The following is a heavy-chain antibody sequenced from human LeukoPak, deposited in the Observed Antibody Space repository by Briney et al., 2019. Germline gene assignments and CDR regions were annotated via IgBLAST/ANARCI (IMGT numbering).Heavy chain of an antibody. CDR2: INPNGGST. CDR1: GYTFTSYY. CDR3: ARSVDDFWSGYYPGGFDP. Sequence: ASVKVSCKASGYTFTSYYMHWVRQAPGQGLEWMGIINPNGGSTSYAQKFQGRVTMTRDTSTSTVYMELSSLRSDDTAVYYCARSVDDFWSGYYPGGFDPWGQGTLVTVSS. V-gene: IGHV1-46*01. J-gene: IGHJ5*02. D-gene: IGHD3-3*01.